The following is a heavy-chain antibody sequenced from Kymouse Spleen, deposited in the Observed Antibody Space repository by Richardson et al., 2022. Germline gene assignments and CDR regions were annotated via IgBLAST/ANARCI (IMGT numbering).Heavy chain of an antibody. CDR3: ARVTRIAAAGPNWFDP. CDR1: GGSISSGGYY. Sequence: QVQLQESGPGLVKPSQTLSLTCTVSGGSISSGGYYWSWIRQHPGKGLEWIGYIYYSGSTYYNPSLKSRVTISVDTSKNQFSLKLSSVTAADTAVYYCARVTRIAAAGPNWFDPWGQGTLVTVSS. V-gene: IGHV4-31*03. CDR2: IYYSGST. D-gene: IGHD6-13*01. J-gene: IGHJ5*02.